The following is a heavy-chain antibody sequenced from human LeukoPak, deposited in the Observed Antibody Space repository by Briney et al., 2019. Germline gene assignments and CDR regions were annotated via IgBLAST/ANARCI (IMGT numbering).Heavy chain of an antibody. Sequence: PGGSLRLSCAASGFIFRDYYMDWVRQAPGKGLEWVGRIRNKVNGQTTEYATSVKGRFTISRDDSKNSMYLQMNSLKSEDTAVYFFVTARGGTTGDFDIWGQGTMVTVSS. CDR1: GFIFRDYY. CDR3: VTARGGTTGDFDI. CDR2: IRNKVNGQTT. D-gene: IGHD7-27*01. J-gene: IGHJ3*02. V-gene: IGHV3-72*01.